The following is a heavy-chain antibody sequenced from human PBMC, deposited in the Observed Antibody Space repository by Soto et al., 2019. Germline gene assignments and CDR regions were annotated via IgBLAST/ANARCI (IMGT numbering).Heavy chain of an antibody. D-gene: IGHD2-21*01. CDR3: ARDLRFPNWLDS. Sequence: EVQLVESGGGLVQPGGSLRLSCAASGFTFGSYWMEWVCQAPGTGLVWVSRINTDGSSTTYADSVKGRFTISRDNAKNTLYLQMNSLGGEDTAVYYCARDLRFPNWLDSWGQGTLVTVSS. CDR1: GFTFGSYW. J-gene: IGHJ5*01. V-gene: IGHV3-74*01. CDR2: INTDGSST.